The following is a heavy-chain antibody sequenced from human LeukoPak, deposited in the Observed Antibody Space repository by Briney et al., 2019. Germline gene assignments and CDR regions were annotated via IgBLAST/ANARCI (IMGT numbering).Heavy chain of an antibody. V-gene: IGHV1-2*02. CDR3: ARGIYYNSGSHPPYLDY. J-gene: IGHJ4*02. D-gene: IGHD3-10*01. CDR1: GYTFTGYY. CDR2: INPNSGGT. Sequence: ASVKVSCKASGYTFTGYYMHWVRQAPGQGLGWMGWINPNSGGTNYAQKFQGRVTMTRDTSITTAYMELSRLGSEDTAVYYCARGIYYNSGSHPPYLDYWGQGTLVTVSS.